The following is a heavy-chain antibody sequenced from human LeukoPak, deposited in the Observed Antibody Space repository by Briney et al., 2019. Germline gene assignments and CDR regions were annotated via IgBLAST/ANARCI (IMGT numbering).Heavy chain of an antibody. D-gene: IGHD2-21*01. CDR1: GFTFSSYV. V-gene: IGHV3-23*01. Sequence: GGSLRLSCAASGFTFSSYVISWVRQAPGKGLEWVSSISGSGGSTYYADSVKGRFTIFRDNSRNTLDLQMNSLRAEDTAVYYCAKDPPGYLYAFDIWGQGTKVTVSS. CDR3: AKDPPGYLYAFDI. CDR2: ISGSGGST. J-gene: IGHJ3*02.